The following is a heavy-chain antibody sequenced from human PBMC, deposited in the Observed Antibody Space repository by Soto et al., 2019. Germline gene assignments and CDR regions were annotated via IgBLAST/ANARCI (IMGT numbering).Heavy chain of an antibody. Sequence: SETLSLTCTVSGGSISSSSYYWSWIRQPPGKGLEWIGLIYNSGTTYYSGSTYYNPSLKSRVTLSVDTSKNQFSLKVTSVTAADTAVYYCATPKADYDILTGYQGFFDYWGQGTLVTVSS. V-gene: IGHV4-39*01. CDR3: ATPKADYDILTGYQGFFDY. D-gene: IGHD3-9*01. CDR1: GGSISSSSYY. J-gene: IGHJ4*02. CDR2: IYNSGTTYYSGST.